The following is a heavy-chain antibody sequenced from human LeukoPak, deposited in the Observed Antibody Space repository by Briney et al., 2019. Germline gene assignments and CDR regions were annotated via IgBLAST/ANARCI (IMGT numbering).Heavy chain of an antibody. Sequence: SETLSLTCTVSGDSISSSDYYWSWIRQPPGKELEWIASINYGGTTYYNPSLKSRVTISVDTSKNQFSLRLSSVTAADTAVYYCARGAVAAAGPPTFDYWGQGTLVTVSS. CDR2: INYGGTT. D-gene: IGHD6-13*01. CDR3: ARGAVAAAGPPTFDY. J-gene: IGHJ4*02. CDR1: GDSISSSDYY. V-gene: IGHV4-39*01.